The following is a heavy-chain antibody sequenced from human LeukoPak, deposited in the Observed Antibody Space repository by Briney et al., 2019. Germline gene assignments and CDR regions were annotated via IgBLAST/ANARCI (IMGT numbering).Heavy chain of an antibody. CDR3: ARDARFYGDSYFDY. CDR1: GYTFTGYY. CDR2: INPNSGGT. V-gene: IGHV1-2*02. D-gene: IGHD4-17*01. J-gene: IGHJ4*02. Sequence: ASVKVSCKASGYTFTGYYMRWVRQAPGQGLEWMGWINPNSGGTNYAQKFQGRVTMTRDTSISTAYMELSRLRSDDTAVYYCARDARFYGDSYFDYWGQGTLVTVSS.